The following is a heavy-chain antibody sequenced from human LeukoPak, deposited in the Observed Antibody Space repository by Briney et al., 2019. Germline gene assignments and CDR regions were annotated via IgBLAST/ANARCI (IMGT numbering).Heavy chain of an antibody. V-gene: IGHV4-39*07. J-gene: IGHJ4*02. CDR2: IDYSGSA. CDR1: GGSISSSSYY. CDR3: ARGYYDSSGYQPPYYFDY. Sequence: SETLSLTCIVSGGSISSSSYYWGWIRQPPGKGLEWIGSIDYSGSAYYNPSLKSRVSIYVDTSKKQFSLKLSSVTAADTAVYYCARGYYDSSGYQPPYYFDYWGQGTLVTVSS. D-gene: IGHD3-22*01.